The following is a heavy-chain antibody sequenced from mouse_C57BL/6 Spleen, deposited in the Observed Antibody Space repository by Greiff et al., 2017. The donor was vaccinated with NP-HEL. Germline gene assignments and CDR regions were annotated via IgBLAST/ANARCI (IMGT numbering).Heavy chain of an antibody. J-gene: IGHJ4*01. CDR3: ATSYAMDY. V-gene: IGHV1-50*01. CDR1: GYTFTSYW. CDR2: IDPSDSYT. Sequence: QVQLQQPGAELVKPGASVKLSCKASGYTFTSYWMQWVKQRPGQGLEWIGEIDPSDSYTNYNQKFKGKATLTVDTSSSTAYMQRSSLTSEDSAVYYCATSYAMDYWGQGTSVTVSS.